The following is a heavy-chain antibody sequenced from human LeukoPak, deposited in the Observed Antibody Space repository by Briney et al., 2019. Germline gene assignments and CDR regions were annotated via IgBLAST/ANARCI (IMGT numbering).Heavy chain of an antibody. V-gene: IGHV1-8*03. Sequence: ASVKVSCKASGYTFTGYEINWVRQATGQGLEWMGWMNPNSGNTGYAQKFQGRVTITRNTSISTAYMELSSLRSEDTAVYYCARKASGTYYDFDYWGQGTLVTVSS. CDR3: ARKASGTYYDFDY. J-gene: IGHJ4*02. CDR1: GYTFTGYE. CDR2: MNPNSGNT. D-gene: IGHD1-26*01.